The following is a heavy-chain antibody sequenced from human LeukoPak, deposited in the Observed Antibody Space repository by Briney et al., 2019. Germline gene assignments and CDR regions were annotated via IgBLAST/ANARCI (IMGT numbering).Heavy chain of an antibody. D-gene: IGHD3-10*02. Sequence: GESLRLSCEASGFTFSDYWMHWVRQAPGKGLVWVSRINSDGRSTTYADSVKGRFTVSRDNAKNTLYLQMNSLRAEDTAVYYCAELGITMIGGVWGKGTTVTISS. V-gene: IGHV3-74*01. CDR3: AELGITMIGGV. CDR2: INSDGRST. CDR1: GFTFSDYW. J-gene: IGHJ6*04.